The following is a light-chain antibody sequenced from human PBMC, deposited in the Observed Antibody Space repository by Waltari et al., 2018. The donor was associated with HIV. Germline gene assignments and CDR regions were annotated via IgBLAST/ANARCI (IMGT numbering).Light chain of an antibody. V-gene: IGKV1-39*01. J-gene: IGKJ1*01. CDR2: AAS. CDR1: QSISSY. CDR3: QQSYSTLWT. Sequence: DIQMTQSPLSLSASVGDRVTITCRASQSISSYLNWYQQKPGKAPKLLIYAASSLQSGVPSRFSGGGSGTDFTLTISSLQPEDYATYYCQQSYSTLWTFGQGTKVEIK.